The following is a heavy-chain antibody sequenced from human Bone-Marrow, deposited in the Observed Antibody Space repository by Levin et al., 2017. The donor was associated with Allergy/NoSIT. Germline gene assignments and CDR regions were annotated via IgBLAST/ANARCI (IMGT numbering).Heavy chain of an antibody. D-gene: IGHD2-15*01. J-gene: IGHJ4*02. Sequence: PGGSLRLSCAASGFVFGSYAMSWVRQAPGKGLEWVSTSSGNGANTYYADSVKGRFTISRDFSKNTLYLQMSILRDEDTAVYFCTRDNGRIPHHYWGQGTLVTVSS. CDR1: GFVFGSYA. CDR2: SSGNGANT. CDR3: TRDNGRIPHHY. V-gene: IGHV3-23*01.